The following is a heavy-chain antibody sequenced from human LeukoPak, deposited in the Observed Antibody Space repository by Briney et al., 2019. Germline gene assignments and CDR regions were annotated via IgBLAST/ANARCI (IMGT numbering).Heavy chain of an antibody. J-gene: IGHJ5*02. Sequence: GGSLRLSCAASGFTFSSYSMNWVRQAPGKGLEWVSSISSSSSCIYYADSVKGRFTISRDNAKNSLYLQMNSLRAEDTAVYYCARDPEGGTYYYGSGSYRLNWFDPWGQGTLVTVSS. CDR2: ISSSSSCI. D-gene: IGHD3-10*01. CDR3: ARDPEGGTYYYGSGSYRLNWFDP. V-gene: IGHV3-21*01. CDR1: GFTFSSYS.